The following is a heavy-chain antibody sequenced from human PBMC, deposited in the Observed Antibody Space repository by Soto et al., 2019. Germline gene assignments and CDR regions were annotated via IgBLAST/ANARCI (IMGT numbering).Heavy chain of an antibody. J-gene: IGHJ6*02. CDR3: TRPLPGPGDYYGMDV. CDR2: IRSKANSYAP. CDR1: GFTFSGSA. Sequence: EVQLVESGGGLVQPGGSLKLSCAASGFTFSGSAMHWVRQASGKGLEWVGRIRSKANSYAPAYAASVKGRFTISRDDSKNTAYLQMNSLKTEDTAVYYCTRPLPGPGDYYGMDVWGQGTTVTVSS. V-gene: IGHV3-73*02. D-gene: IGHD3-10*01.